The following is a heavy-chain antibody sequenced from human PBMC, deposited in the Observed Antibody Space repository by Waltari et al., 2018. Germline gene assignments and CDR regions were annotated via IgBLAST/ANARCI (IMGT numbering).Heavy chain of an antibody. J-gene: IGHJ4*02. Sequence: QVQLVQSGDEVKKHGSSVKVSCKASGGTFSSYAISWVRQAPGQGLDVLGGISPIFGTANYAQKFQGSVTITTDESTSTAYMELISLRSAHTAVYSCALGNNVRQQLVLPPNWAQGTLVTVSS. D-gene: IGHD6-6*01. V-gene: IGHV1-69*05. CDR2: ISPIFGTA. CDR1: GGTFSSYA. CDR3: ALGNNVRQQLVLPPN.